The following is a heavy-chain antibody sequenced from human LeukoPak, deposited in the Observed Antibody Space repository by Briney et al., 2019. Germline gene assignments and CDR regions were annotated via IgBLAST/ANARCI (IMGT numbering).Heavy chain of an antibody. Sequence: PSETLSLTCTVSGGSISSSSYYWGWIRQPPGKGLEWIGSIYYSGSTYYNPSLKSRVTISVDTSKNQFSLKLSSVTAADTAVYYCAGSSWYRINWGQGTLVTVSS. D-gene: IGHD6-13*01. CDR3: AGSSWYRIN. CDR2: IYYSGST. V-gene: IGHV4-39*07. J-gene: IGHJ4*02. CDR1: GGSISSSSYY.